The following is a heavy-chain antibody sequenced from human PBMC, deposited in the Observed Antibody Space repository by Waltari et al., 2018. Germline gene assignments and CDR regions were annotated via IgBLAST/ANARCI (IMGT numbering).Heavy chain of an antibody. V-gene: IGHV3-7*01. J-gene: IGHJ4*02. CDR2: IKEDGTEK. CDR3: VRNLKTTLWD. CDR1: GFTFSSNW. Sequence: EVQLVESGGGLVQPGVSLRLSCVTSGFTFSSNWMTWVRQAPGRGLEWVANIKEDGTEKYYVDSVKGRFTISRDIAENSLYLQMDSLRAEYTAVYYCVRNLKTTLWDWGQGTLVTVSS. D-gene: IGHD1-1*01.